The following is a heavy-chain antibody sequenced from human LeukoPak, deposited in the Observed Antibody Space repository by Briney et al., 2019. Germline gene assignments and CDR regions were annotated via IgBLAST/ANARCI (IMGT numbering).Heavy chain of an antibody. CDR1: GGSFSDYY. Sequence: PSETLSLTCAVYGGSFSDYYWSWIRQPPGKGLEWIGEINHSGNTNYNPSLKSRVTISVDTSKNQFSLKLSSVTAADTAVYYCARDGSSMAKRITIFGVVIPEYYFDYWGQGTLVTVSS. D-gene: IGHD3-3*01. V-gene: IGHV4-34*01. CDR2: INHSGNT. J-gene: IGHJ4*02. CDR3: ARDGSSMAKRITIFGVVIPEYYFDY.